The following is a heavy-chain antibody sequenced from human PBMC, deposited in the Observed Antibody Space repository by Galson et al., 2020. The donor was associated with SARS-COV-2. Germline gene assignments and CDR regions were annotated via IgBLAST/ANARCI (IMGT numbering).Heavy chain of an antibody. CDR1: GFTVSSNY. CDR2: IYSGGST. J-gene: IGHJ6*02. V-gene: IGHV3-53*01. Sequence: GGSLRLSCAASGFTVSSNYMSWVRQAPGKGLEWVPAIYSGGSTYYADSVKGRFTIARDNSKNTLYLQMNSMRAEDTAVYYCARDLYYYGMDVWGQGTTVTVSS. CDR3: ARDLYYYGMDV. D-gene: IGHD2-15*01.